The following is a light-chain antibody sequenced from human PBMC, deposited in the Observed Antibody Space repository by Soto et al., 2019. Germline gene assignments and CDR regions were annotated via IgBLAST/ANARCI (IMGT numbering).Light chain of an antibody. CDR2: DAS. Sequence: EIVLTQSPATLSLSPGDRATLSCRASQSVSSYLGWYQQRPGQAPRLLIYDASNRATGIPARFSGSGSGTDFTLTISSLEPEDFAVYYCQQRSDWPSTFGGGTKVEIK. V-gene: IGKV3-11*01. CDR1: QSVSSY. CDR3: QQRSDWPST. J-gene: IGKJ4*01.